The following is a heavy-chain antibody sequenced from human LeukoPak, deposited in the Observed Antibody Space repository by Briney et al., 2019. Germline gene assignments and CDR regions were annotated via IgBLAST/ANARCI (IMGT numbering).Heavy chain of an antibody. V-gene: IGHV1-8*01. Sequence: ASVKVSCKASGYTFTSYDINWVRQATGQGLEWMGWMNPNSGNTGYAQKFQGRATMTRNTSISTAYMELSSLRSEDTAVYYCARERFLTGWFDPWGQGTLVTVSS. CDR1: GYTFTSYD. CDR3: ARERFLTGWFDP. D-gene: IGHD3-3*01. CDR2: MNPNSGNT. J-gene: IGHJ5*02.